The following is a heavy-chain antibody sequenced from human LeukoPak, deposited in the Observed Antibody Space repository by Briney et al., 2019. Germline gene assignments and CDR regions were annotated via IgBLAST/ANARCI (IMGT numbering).Heavy chain of an antibody. V-gene: IGHV3-23*01. D-gene: IGHD2-15*01. CDR2: ISGSGGRT. CDR1: GFTFSRYG. J-gene: IGHJ4*02. CDR3: ARAYCSGGSCDDY. Sequence: GGTLRLSCAASGFTFSRYGMSWVRQAPGKGLEWVSGISGSGGRTYYADSVKGRFTISRDNSKNTLYLQMNSLRAEDTAVYYCARAYCSGGSCDDYWGQGTLVTVSS.